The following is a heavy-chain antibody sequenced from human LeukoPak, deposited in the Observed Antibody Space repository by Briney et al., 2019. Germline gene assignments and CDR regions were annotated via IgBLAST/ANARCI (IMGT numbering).Heavy chain of an antibody. V-gene: IGHV3-7*01. CDR1: GLTFNKYW. J-gene: IGHJ1*01. D-gene: IGHD3-22*01. CDR3: ARVVQSTDSSGLYLPEYFQH. Sequence: GGSLRLSCEASGLTFNKYWMTWVRQAPGKGLEWVANIKQDGSEKNYVDSVKGRFTISRDNAKNSLSLRMNSLSAEDTAVYYCARVVQSTDSSGLYLPEYFQHWGQGTLVTVSS. CDR2: IKQDGSEK.